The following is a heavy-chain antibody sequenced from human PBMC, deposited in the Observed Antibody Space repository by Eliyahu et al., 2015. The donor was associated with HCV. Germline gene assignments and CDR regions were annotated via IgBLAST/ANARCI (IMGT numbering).Heavy chain of an antibody. CDR3: ARDSSYYDSSGISG. CDR1: GFTFSSYG. D-gene: IGHD3-22*01. J-gene: IGHJ4*02. V-gene: IGHV3-33*01. Sequence: QVQLVESGGGVVQPGRSLRLSCAASGFTFSSYGMHWVRQAPGKGLEWVAVIWYDGSNKYYADSVKGRFTISRDNSKNTLYLQMNSLRAEDTAVYYCARDSSYYDSSGISGWGQGTLVTVSS. CDR2: IWYDGSNK.